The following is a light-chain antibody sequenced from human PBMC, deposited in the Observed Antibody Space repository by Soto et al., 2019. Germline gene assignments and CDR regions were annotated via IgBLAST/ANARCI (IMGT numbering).Light chain of an antibody. J-gene: IGKJ1*01. Sequence: EMVMTQSPATLSVSPGERATLSCRASQSVSSNLAWYQQKPGQAPRLLIYVASTRATGIPARFSGSGSGTEFTLTISRLQSEDFAVYYCAKCNNWPWTFGQGTKV. CDR3: AKCNNWPWT. V-gene: IGKV3-15*01. CDR1: QSVSSN. CDR2: VAS.